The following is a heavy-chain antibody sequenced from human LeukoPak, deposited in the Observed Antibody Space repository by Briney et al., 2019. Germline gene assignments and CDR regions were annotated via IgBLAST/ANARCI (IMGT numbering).Heavy chain of an antibody. CDR1: GDSISSSSYY. V-gene: IGHV4-39*01. D-gene: IGHD3-3*01. Sequence: SETLSLTCTVSGDSISSSSYYWGWIRQPPGKGLEWIGSIYYSGSTYYNPSLKSRLTISVDTSKNQFSLKLRSVTTADTAVYYCARQAYYDFWSGHYSRGVEDAFDIWGQGTMVSVSS. J-gene: IGHJ3*02. CDR3: ARQAYYDFWSGHYSRGVEDAFDI. CDR2: IYYSGST.